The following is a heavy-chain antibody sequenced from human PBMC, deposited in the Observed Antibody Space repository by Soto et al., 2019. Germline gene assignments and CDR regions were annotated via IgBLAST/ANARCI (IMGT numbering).Heavy chain of an antibody. CDR3: AKAARDCGGDCYSSYFDS. CDR2: ITGNAANT. Sequence: TWGSLRLSCSASRFTFFGSAITFFRQPPGKGLEWVSGITGNAANTVYADSVKGRFTISRDNSKNALYLQLNSLRAEDTAVYFCAKAARDCGGDCYSSYFDSWGQGALVTVSS. V-gene: IGHV3-23*01. J-gene: IGHJ4*02. D-gene: IGHD2-21*02. CDR1: RFTFFGSA.